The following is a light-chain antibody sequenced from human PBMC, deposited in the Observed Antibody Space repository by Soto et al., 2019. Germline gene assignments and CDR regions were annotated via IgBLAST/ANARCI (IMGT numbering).Light chain of an antibody. Sequence: EIVMTQSPATLSVSPGERATFSCRASQSVSSNLAWYQQKPGQAPRLLIYGASIRATRIPARFSGSGSGTEFTLTISSLQSEDFAVYYCQHYNNWPPWTFGQGTKVDIK. CDR1: QSVSSN. CDR3: QHYNNWPPWT. CDR2: GAS. V-gene: IGKV3-15*01. J-gene: IGKJ1*01.